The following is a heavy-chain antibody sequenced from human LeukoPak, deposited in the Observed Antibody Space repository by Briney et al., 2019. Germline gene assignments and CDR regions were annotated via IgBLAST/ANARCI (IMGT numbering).Heavy chain of an antibody. CDR2: IRYDGSYK. D-gene: IGHD6-13*01. CDR1: GFTFSDYG. Sequence: GGSLRLSCAASGFTFSDYGMHWVRQAPGKGLEWVAFIRYDGSYKYYANSMKGRFTISRDNSKNTLYLQMNSLRAEDTAVYYCPKDLVAADRYYFDYWGQGTLVTVSS. CDR3: PKDLVAADRYYFDY. J-gene: IGHJ4*02. V-gene: IGHV3-30*02.